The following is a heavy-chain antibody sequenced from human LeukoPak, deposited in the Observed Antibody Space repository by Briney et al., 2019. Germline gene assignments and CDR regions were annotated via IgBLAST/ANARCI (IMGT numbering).Heavy chain of an antibody. V-gene: IGHV1-2*02. J-gene: IGHJ1*01. D-gene: IGHD3-22*01. CDR3: ARSDSSGEMDF. CDR2: INPNSGGT. Sequence: ASVEVSCKASGYTFIGYYIHWVRQAPGQGLEWMGWINPNSGGTNYAQKFQGRVTMTRDTSISTAYMELSRLRSDDTAVYYCARSDSSGEMDFWGQGTLVTVSS. CDR1: GYTFIGYY.